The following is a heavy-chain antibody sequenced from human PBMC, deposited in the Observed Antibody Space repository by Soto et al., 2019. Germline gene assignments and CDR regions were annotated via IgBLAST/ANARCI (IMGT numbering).Heavy chain of an antibody. CDR2: ISSGSAFI. J-gene: IGHJ5*02. D-gene: IGHD1-26*01. CDR1: TFSMYS. Sequence: EVQVVESGGGLVKPGGSLRLSCNFTFSMYSMNCVRQAPGKGLEWVASISSGSAFIKYADSVKGRFSISRDNAKNSVSLQMNSMRAEDTAMYYCTRDQGGSYDHEFDPWGRGTLVTVSS. CDR3: TRDQGGSYDHEFDP. V-gene: IGHV3-21*03.